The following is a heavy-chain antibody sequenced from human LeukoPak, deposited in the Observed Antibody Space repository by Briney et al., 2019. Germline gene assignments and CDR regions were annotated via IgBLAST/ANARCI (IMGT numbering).Heavy chain of an antibody. D-gene: IGHD5-24*01. CDR3: ARGPVEMARTWDY. J-gene: IGHJ4*02. V-gene: IGHV4-59*08. Sequence: SETLSLTCTVSGGSISSFYWSWIRQPPGKGLEWIGYIYYSGSTNYNPSLKSRVTISVDTSKNQFSLKLSSVTAADTAVYYCARGPVEMARTWDYWGQGTLVTVSS. CDR2: IYYSGST. CDR1: GGSISSFY.